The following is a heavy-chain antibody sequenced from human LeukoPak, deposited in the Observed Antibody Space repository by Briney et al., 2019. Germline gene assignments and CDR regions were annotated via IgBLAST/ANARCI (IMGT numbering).Heavy chain of an antibody. D-gene: IGHD3-3*01. CDR2: VNPNSGAT. Sequence: ASVKVSCKASGGTFDSSPITWVRQAPGQGLEWMGWVNPNSGATKYAQKFQGRVTMTRDPSITTVYMDMAWLTSDDTAIYFCARADFIDAGPYLIGPWGQGTLVTVSS. J-gene: IGHJ5*02. CDR3: ARADFIDAGPYLIGP. CDR1: GGTFDSSP. V-gene: IGHV1-2*02.